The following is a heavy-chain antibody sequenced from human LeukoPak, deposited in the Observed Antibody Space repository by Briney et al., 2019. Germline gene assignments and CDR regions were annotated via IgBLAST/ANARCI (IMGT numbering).Heavy chain of an antibody. CDR3: ASSGGSYYYYYGMDV. J-gene: IGHJ6*02. D-gene: IGHD1-26*01. CDR1: GFTFSSYW. CDR2: INSDGSST. Sequence: GGSLRLSCAASGFTFSSYWMHWVRQAPGKGLVWVSRINSDGSSTSYADSVKGRFTISRDNAKNSLYLQMNSLRAEDTAVYYCASSGGSYYYYYGMDVWGQGTTVTVSS. V-gene: IGHV3-74*01.